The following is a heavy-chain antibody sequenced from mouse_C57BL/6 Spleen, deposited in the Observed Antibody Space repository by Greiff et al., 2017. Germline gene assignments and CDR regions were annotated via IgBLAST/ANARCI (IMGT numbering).Heavy chain of an antibody. CDR2: ISDGGSYT. CDR3: ARDRRAGFDY. V-gene: IGHV5-4*01. J-gene: IGHJ2*01. Sequence: EVQWVESGGGLVKPGGSLKLSCAASGFNFSSYAMSWVRQTPEKRLEWVATISDGGSYTYYPDNVKGRFTISRDNAKNNLYLQMSHLKSEDTAMYYCARDRRAGFDYWGQGTTLTVSS. CDR1: GFNFSSYA.